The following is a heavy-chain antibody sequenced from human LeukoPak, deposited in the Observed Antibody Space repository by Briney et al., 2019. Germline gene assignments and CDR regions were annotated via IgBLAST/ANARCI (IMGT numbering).Heavy chain of an antibody. Sequence: SETLSLTCTVSGGSISSYNRCWIRQRPGKGLWWICYFYFGGSTNSNPSLKRAVSISVDTSKNQFSLKLSSVTAADTAVYYCARGGGDYYYYYYMRVWQKGTTDTV. J-gene: IGHJ6*03. CDR3: ARGGGDYYYYYYMRV. CDR2: FYFGGST. CDR1: GGSISSYN. V-gene: IGHV4-59*01. D-gene: IGHD3-16*01.